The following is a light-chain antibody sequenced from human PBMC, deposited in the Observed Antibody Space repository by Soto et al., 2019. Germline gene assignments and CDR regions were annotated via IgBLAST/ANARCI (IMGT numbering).Light chain of an antibody. J-gene: IGKJ1*01. CDR1: QSVSFTY. Sequence: EIVLTQSPGTLSLSPGERATLPCRASQSVSFTYLAWCQQNPGQAARLLIYGASTRATGIPARFSGSGSGAEFTLTISSLQSEDFAVYYCQQYDKWPWTFGQGTKVDIK. V-gene: IGKV3-15*01. CDR3: QQYDKWPWT. CDR2: GAS.